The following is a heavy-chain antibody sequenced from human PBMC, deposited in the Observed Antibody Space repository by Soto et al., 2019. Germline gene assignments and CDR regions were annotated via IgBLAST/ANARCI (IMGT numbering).Heavy chain of an antibody. J-gene: IGHJ6*02. V-gene: IGHV3-30-3*01. Sequence: GGSLRLSCAASGFTFSSYAMHWVRQAPGKGLEWVAVISYDGSNKYYADSVKGRFTISRDNSKNTLYLQMNSLRAEDTAVYYCARELTGLVGTAVYYYYVIDVWGQ. CDR1: GFTFSSYA. CDR3: ARELTGLVGTAVYYYYVIDV. CDR2: ISYDGSNK. D-gene: IGHD1-26*01.